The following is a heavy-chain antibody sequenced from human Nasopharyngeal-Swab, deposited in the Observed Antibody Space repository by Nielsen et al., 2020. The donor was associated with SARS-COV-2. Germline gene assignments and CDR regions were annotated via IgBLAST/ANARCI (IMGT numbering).Heavy chain of an antibody. Sequence: VRQAPGKGLEWVSYISSSSSTIYYADSVKGRFTISRDNAKNSLYLQMNSLRAEDTAVYYCARDRVSNYYYGMDVWGQGTTVTVS. CDR2: ISSSSSTI. J-gene: IGHJ6*02. V-gene: IGHV3-48*04. CDR3: ARDRVSNYYYGMDV.